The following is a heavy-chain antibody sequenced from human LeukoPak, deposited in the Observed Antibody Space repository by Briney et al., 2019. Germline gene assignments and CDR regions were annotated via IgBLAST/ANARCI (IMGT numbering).Heavy chain of an antibody. V-gene: IGHV3-23*01. CDR1: GFAFSSYA. CDR2: IDGGGGST. CDR3: AKDRVGATNDDWFDP. Sequence: GGSLRLSCTASGFAFSSYAMSWVRQAPGVGLEWVSAIDGGGGSTWHADSVKGRFTISRDNSKNTLYLQMNSLRAEDTAVYYCAKDRVGATNDDWFDPWGQGTLVTVSS. D-gene: IGHD1-26*01. J-gene: IGHJ5*02.